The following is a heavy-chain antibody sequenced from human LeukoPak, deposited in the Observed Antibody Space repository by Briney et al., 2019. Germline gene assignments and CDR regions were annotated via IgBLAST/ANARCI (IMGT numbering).Heavy chain of an antibody. CDR2: ISYDGSNK. CDR1: GFTFSSYA. CDR3: ARDTGRSGSRGWSDP. D-gene: IGHD3-10*01. J-gene: IGHJ5*02. Sequence: GGSLRLSCAASGFTFSSYAMHWVRQAPGKGLEWVAVISYDGSNKYYADSVKGRFTISRDNSKNTLYLQMNSLRAEDTAVYYCARDTGRSGSRGWSDPWGQGTLVTVS. V-gene: IGHV3-30-3*01.